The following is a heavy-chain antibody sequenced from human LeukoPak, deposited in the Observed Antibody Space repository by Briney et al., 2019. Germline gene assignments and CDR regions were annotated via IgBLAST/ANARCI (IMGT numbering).Heavy chain of an antibody. CDR1: GFTFSSYA. J-gene: IGHJ4*02. CDR3: AKVITIKGYIDY. Sequence: PGGSLRLSCAASGFTFSSYAMHWVRQAPGKGLEWVGFIRSKAYGGTTEYAASVKGRFTISRDDSKSIAYLQMNSLRAKDTAVYYCAKVITIKGYIDYWGQGTLVTVSS. D-gene: IGHD2-21*01. V-gene: IGHV3-49*04. CDR2: IRSKAYGGTT.